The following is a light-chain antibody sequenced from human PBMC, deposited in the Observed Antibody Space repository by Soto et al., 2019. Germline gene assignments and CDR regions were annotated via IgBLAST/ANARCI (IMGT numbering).Light chain of an antibody. J-gene: IGLJ1*01. CDR1: SSDVGGYNY. Sequence: QSVLTQPASVSGSPGQSITISCTGTSSDVGGYNYVSWYQQHPGKAPKLMIYDVSNRPSGVSNRFSGSKSGNTASLTSSGLQAEDEGDYYCSSYTSSSTRVFGTGTKLTVL. V-gene: IGLV2-14*01. CDR3: SSYTSSSTRV. CDR2: DVS.